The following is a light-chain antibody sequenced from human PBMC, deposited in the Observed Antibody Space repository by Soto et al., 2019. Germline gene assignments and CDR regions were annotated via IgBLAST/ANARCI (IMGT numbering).Light chain of an antibody. CDR3: QQYGSSPVT. V-gene: IGKV3-20*01. CDR2: GAS. Sequence: EIVLTQSPGTLSLSPGERATLSCRASQSVSSSYLAWYQQKPGQAPRLLIYGASSRATGIPDMFSGSGSGTGFTLTISRLEPEDVAVYYCQQYGSSPVTFGQGTKVEIK. CDR1: QSVSSSY. J-gene: IGKJ1*01.